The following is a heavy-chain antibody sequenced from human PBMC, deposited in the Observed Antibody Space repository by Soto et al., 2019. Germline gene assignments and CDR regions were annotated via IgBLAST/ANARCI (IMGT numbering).Heavy chain of an antibody. D-gene: IGHD6-13*01. V-gene: IGHV1-69*12. CDR3: ASGLYSSSWHWYFDL. Sequence: QVQLVQSGAEVKKPGSSVKVSCKASGGTFSSYAISWVRQAPGQGLEWMGGIIPIFGTANYAQKFQGRVTIPADESTSTAYMELSSLRSEDTAVYYCASGLYSSSWHWYFDLWGRGTLVTVSS. J-gene: IGHJ2*01. CDR1: GGTFSSYA. CDR2: IIPIFGTA.